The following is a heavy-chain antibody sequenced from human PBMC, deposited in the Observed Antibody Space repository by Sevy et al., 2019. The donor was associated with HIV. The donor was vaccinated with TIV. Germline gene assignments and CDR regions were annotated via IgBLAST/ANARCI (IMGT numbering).Heavy chain of an antibody. D-gene: IGHD3-10*01. Sequence: ASVKVSCKASGYTFTSYDINWVRQAAGQGLEWVGWMTPSSRETGYAQKFEGRITMTGDTSISTAYLELSSLTSEDTAVYFCARNLNGSGTFDYWGQGTLVTVSS. CDR3: ARNLNGSGTFDY. V-gene: IGHV1-8*01. CDR1: GYTFTSYD. J-gene: IGHJ4*02. CDR2: MTPSSRET.